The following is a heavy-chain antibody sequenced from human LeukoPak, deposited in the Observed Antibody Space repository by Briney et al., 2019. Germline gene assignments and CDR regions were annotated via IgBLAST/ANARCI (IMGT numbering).Heavy chain of an antibody. CDR1: GGSISSGGYY. CDR3: ARAPTVTTGDWFDP. Sequence: SQTLSLTCTVSGGSISSGGYYWSWIRQHPGKGLEWIGYIYYSGSTYYNPSLKSRVTISVDTSKNQFSLKLSSVTAADTAVYCCARAPTVTTGDWFDPWGQGTLVTVSS. D-gene: IGHD4-17*01. V-gene: IGHV4-31*03. J-gene: IGHJ5*02. CDR2: IYYSGST.